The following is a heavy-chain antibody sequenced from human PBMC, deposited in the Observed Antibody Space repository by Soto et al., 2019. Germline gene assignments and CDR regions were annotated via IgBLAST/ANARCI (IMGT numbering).Heavy chain of an antibody. Sequence: GGSLRLSCAASGFTFSSYSMNWVRQAPGKGLEWVSYISSSSSPIYYADSVKGRFTISRDNAKNSLYLQMNSLRAEDTAVYYCARDLGEAAAPNWFDPWGQGTLVTVSS. V-gene: IGHV3-48*01. CDR1: GFTFSSYS. J-gene: IGHJ5*02. D-gene: IGHD6-13*01. CDR2: ISSSSSPI. CDR3: ARDLGEAAAPNWFDP.